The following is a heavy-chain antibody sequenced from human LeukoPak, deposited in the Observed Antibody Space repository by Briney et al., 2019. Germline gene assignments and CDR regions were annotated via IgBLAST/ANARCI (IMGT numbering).Heavy chain of an antibody. V-gene: IGHV3-23*01. J-gene: IGHJ4*02. CDR3: TRLALVTTSGAFSDY. CDR1: EFTFSSHD. D-gene: IGHD4-17*01. CDR2: IVHIGTGT. Sequence: GGSLRVSCAASEFTFSSHDMRWVRQAPGKGLEWVSSIVHIGTGTYYADSVKGRFTISRDNSKDTLFLQMNSLSAEDTAVYYCTRLALVTTSGAFSDYWGQGTLVTVSS.